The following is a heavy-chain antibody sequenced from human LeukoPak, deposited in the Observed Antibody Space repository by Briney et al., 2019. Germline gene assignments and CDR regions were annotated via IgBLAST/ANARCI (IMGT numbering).Heavy chain of an antibody. CDR3: ARDVAELGYCSGGSCYSVADAFDI. CDR2: IKQDGSEK. CDR1: GFTFSSYW. V-gene: IGHV3-7*01. D-gene: IGHD2-15*01. Sequence: GGSLRLSCAASGFTFSSYWMSWVRQAPGKGLEWVANIKQDGSEKSYVDSVKGRFTISRDNAKNSLYLQMNSLRAEDTAVYYCARDVAELGYCSGGSCYSVADAFDIWGQGTMVTVSS. J-gene: IGHJ3*02.